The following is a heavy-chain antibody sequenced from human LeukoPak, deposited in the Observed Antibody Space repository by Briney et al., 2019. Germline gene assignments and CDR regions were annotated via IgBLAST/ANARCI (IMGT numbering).Heavy chain of an antibody. CDR2: IRYDGSNK. Sequence: PGGSLRLSCAASGFTFSSYGMRWGRQAPGEGLEGVAVIRYDGSNKYYADSVKGRFTIARDKSKNTLYLQMNRLRAEDTAVYYGAKERDTAMVTIDYWGQGTLVTVSS. D-gene: IGHD5-18*01. V-gene: IGHV3-30*02. J-gene: IGHJ4*02. CDR1: GFTFSSYG. CDR3: AKERDTAMVTIDY.